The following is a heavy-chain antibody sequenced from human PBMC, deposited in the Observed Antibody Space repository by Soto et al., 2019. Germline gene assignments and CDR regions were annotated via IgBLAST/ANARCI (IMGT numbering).Heavy chain of an antibody. V-gene: IGHV4-39*01. CDR2: IYYSGST. CDR3: ARYLRTAPWFDP. Sequence: QLQLQESGPGLVKPSETLSLTCTVSGGSISSSSYYWGWIRQPPGKGLEWIGSIYYSGSTYYNPSLKSRVTISVDTSKNQFSLKLSSVTAADTAVYYCARYLRTAPWFDPWGQGTLVTVSS. CDR1: GGSISSSSYY. J-gene: IGHJ5*02.